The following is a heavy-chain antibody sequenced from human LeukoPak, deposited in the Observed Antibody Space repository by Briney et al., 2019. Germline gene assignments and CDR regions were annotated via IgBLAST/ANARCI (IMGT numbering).Heavy chain of an antibody. CDR1: GGFISSSY. J-gene: IGHJ4*02. CDR3: AREGIYSSSSYFDY. D-gene: IGHD6-6*01. Sequence: NPSETLSLTCTVSGGFISSSYWSWIRQPPGKGLEWIGYIYYTGNTNYNPSLKSRVTMSLDTSKNQFSLTLSSVTAADTAVYYCAREGIYSSSSYFDYWGQGTLVTVSS. CDR2: IYYTGNT. V-gene: IGHV4-59*01.